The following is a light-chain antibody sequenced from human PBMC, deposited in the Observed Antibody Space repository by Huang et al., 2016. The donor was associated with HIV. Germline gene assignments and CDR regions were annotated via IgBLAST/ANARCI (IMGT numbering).Light chain of an antibody. J-gene: IGKJ2*02. V-gene: IGKV1-39*01. Sequence: DIQMTQSPSSLSASVGDRVTITCRASQSISTYLNWYQQKPGKAPKVLVSATSSLQRGVPSRFSGSGSGTDFTLTISSLQPEDFATYYCQQSYTTPRTFGQGTKLEIK. CDR2: ATS. CDR3: QQSYTTPRT. CDR1: QSISTY.